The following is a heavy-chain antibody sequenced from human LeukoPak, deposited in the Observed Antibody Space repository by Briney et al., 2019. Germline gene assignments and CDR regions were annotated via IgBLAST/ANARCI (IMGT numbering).Heavy chain of an antibody. J-gene: IGHJ4*02. D-gene: IGHD6-19*01. CDR1: GFTFSSYE. Sequence: GGSLRLSCAASGFTFSSYEMNWVRQAPGKGLEWVSYISSGSTIYDADSVKGRFTISRDNAKNSLYLQMNRLRAEDTAVYYCARESIAVAGAPFDYWGQGTLVTVSS. CDR3: ARESIAVAGAPFDY. V-gene: IGHV3-48*03. CDR2: ISSGSTI.